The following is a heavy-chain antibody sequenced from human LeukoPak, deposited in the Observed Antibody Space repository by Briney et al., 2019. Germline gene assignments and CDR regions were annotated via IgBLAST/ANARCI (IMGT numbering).Heavy chain of an antibody. D-gene: IGHD6-13*01. CDR2: IYHSGST. Sequence: SETLSLTCVVYGGSFSGYYWSWIRQPPGKGLEWIGEIYHSGSTNYNPSLKSRVTISVDKSKNQFSLKLSSVTAADTAVYYCARAYSSSWYDSFFDYWGQGTLVTVSS. V-gene: IGHV4-34*01. J-gene: IGHJ4*02. CDR1: GGSFSGYY. CDR3: ARAYSSSWYDSFFDY.